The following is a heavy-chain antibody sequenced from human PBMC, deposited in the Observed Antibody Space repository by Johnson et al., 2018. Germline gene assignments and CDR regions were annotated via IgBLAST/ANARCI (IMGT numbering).Heavy chain of an antibody. V-gene: IGHV3-21*01. J-gene: IGHJ1*01. D-gene: IGHD6-6*01. CDR1: GLSFSSYS. CDR3: ARDLAYSSSSTPFQH. CDR2: ISFGSSLR. Sequence: VQLVESGGGLVKPGGSXRLSCAASGLSFSSYSMNWVRQAPGKGLEWVSFISFGSSLRYYADSVKGRFTISRDKAKNSLHLQMNSLRAEDTAVYYCARDLAYSSSSTPFQHWGQGTLVTVSS.